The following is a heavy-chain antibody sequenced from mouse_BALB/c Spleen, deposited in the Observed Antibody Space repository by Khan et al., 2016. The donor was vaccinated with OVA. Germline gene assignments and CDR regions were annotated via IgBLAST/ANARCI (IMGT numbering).Heavy chain of an antibody. Sequence: EVQLQESGPSLVKPSQTLSLSCSVTGDSITSGFWNWIRKFPGNKFEYLGYITYSGNIYYNPSLKSRISITRDTSKSQYYLQLNSVTTENTTTYDCTSSKGSWTMDYWGKGTSVTVAS. D-gene: IGHD2-14*01. CDR2: ITYSGNI. CDR3: TSSKGSWTMDY. V-gene: IGHV3-8*02. J-gene: IGHJ4*01. CDR1: GDSITSGF.